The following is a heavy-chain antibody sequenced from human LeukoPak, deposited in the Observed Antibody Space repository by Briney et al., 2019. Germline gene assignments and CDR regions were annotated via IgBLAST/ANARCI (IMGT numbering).Heavy chain of an antibody. CDR1: GFTFDDYA. D-gene: IGHD6-13*01. CDR3: AKGLGSSSWFSFDY. J-gene: IGHJ4*02. CDR2: ISWNSGSI. Sequence: GRSLRLSCAASGFTFDDYAMHWVRQAPGKGLEWVSGISWNSGSIGYADSVKGRFTISRDNAKNSLYLQMNSLRAEDMALHYCAKGLGSSSWFSFDYWGQGTLVTVSS. V-gene: IGHV3-9*03.